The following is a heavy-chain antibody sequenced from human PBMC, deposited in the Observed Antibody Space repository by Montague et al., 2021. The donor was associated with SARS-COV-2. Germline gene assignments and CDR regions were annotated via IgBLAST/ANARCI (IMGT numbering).Heavy chain of an antibody. J-gene: IGHJ6*02. CDR2: IDWDDDK. CDR1: GGSMSSFY. CDR3: ARYYYYGMDV. Sequence: TLSLTCTVSGGSMSSFYWSWIRQPPGKALEWLARIDWDDDKYYSTSLKTRLTISKDTSKNQVVLTMTNMDPVDTATYYCARYYYYGMDVWGQGTTVTVSS. V-gene: IGHV2-70*11.